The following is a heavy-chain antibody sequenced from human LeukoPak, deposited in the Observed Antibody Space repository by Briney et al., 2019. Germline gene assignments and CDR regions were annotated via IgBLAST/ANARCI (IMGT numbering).Heavy chain of an antibody. CDR3: ARATVDTAMVPESPDY. V-gene: IGHV3-33*01. CDR1: GFTFSSYC. Sequence: GKSLTLSWAASGFTFSSYCMHWVRQPPGKGLEWVAVIWYDGSIKFHVYSVKGRFTISRDTSKNTPYLQMNSLRAEDTAVYYCARATVDTAMVPESPDYWGQGTLVTVSS. CDR2: IWYDGSIK. J-gene: IGHJ4*02. D-gene: IGHD5-18*01.